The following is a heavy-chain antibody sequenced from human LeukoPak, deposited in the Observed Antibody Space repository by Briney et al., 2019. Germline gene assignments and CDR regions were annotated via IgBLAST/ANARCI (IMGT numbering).Heavy chain of an antibody. V-gene: IGHV4-34*01. CDR2: INHRGST. J-gene: IGHJ4*02. CDR1: GGSFTDYY. Sequence: TSETLSLTCAVYGGSFTDYYWSWIRQPPGKGLEWIGEINHRGSTNYNSSLKSRVTISVDRSKNQFSLKLNSVTAADTAVYFCARVPNTTSSIDYWGQGAPVTVSS. D-gene: IGHD6-6*01. CDR3: ARVPNTTSSIDY.